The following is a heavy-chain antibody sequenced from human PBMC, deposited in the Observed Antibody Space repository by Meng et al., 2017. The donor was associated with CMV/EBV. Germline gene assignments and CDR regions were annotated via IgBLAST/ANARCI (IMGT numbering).Heavy chain of an antibody. D-gene: IGHD2-8*01. CDR3: ATPTNYYYYGMDV. CDR2: IYYSGST. V-gene: IGHV4-59*01. CDR1: GDSISSYY. Sequence: SETLSLTCTVSGDSISSYYWSWIRQPPGKGLEWIGYIYYSGSTNYNPSLKSRVTISVDTSKNQFSLKLSSVTAADTAVYYCATPTNYYYYGMDVWGQGTTVTVSS. J-gene: IGHJ6*02.